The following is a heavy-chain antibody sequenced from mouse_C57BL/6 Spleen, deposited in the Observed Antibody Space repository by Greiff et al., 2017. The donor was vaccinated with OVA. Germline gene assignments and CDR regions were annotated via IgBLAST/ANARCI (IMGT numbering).Heavy chain of an antibody. CDR3: ARSVYYGSSNWYFDV. D-gene: IGHD1-1*01. V-gene: IGHV1-50*01. CDR1: GYTFTSYW. J-gene: IGHJ1*03. Sequence: QVHVKQPGAELVKPGASVKLSCKASGYTFTSYWMQWVKQRPGQGLEWIGEIDPSDSYPTYNQKFKDKATLTVDHSYSTAYRQLSSLTSEDSADYYCARSVYYGSSNWYFDVWGTGTTVTVSS. CDR2: IDPSDSYP.